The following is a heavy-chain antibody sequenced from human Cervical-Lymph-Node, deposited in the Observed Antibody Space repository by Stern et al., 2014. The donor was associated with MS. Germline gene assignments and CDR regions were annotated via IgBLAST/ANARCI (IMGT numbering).Heavy chain of an antibody. Sequence: QITLKESGPALVKPTQTLTLTCTFSGFSLSTSGLGVGLIRQPPGEALDWLSYIYWDDQKRYSPSLKSRLTITKDSSKNQVVLTLTNVDPVDTATYYCAHLTAGPFDYWGQGTLVTVSS. CDR1: GFSLSTSGLG. J-gene: IGHJ4*02. CDR2: IYWDDQK. CDR3: AHLTAGPFDY. V-gene: IGHV2-5*02.